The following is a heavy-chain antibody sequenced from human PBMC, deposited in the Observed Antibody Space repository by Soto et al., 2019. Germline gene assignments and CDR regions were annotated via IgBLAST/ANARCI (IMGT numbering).Heavy chain of an antibody. Sequence: GESLKISCKGSGYSFTNYWIAWVRQMPGKGLEWMGVIYPGNSDTRYSPSFQAQVTISADKSISTAYLQWSSLKASDTAIYYWASYYYCYYGMDVWGQGTTVTVSS. CDR3: ASYYYCYYGMDV. V-gene: IGHV5-51*01. CDR2: IYPGNSDT. CDR1: GYSFTNYW. J-gene: IGHJ6*02.